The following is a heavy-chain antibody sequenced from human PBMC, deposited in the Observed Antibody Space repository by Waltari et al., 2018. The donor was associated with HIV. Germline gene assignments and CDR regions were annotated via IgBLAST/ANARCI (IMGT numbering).Heavy chain of an antibody. V-gene: IGHV3-48*02. CDR3: AILSSSGYYRD. CDR1: RFSLSDVD. D-gene: IGHD5-12*01. J-gene: IGHJ4*02. CDR2: ISRTSNAM. Sequence: EVQPVESGGGLVQPGGYLKLSCAASRFSLSDVDMNWVRQAPGRGLEWVSYISRTSNAMYYADSVKGRFAISRDNAKNSLYLLMNSLRHDDSAVYYCAILSSSGYYRDWGQGTRVTVSS.